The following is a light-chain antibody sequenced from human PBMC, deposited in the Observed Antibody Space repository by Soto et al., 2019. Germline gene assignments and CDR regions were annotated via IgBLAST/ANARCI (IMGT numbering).Light chain of an antibody. J-gene: IGKJ2*01. CDR2: KNS. CDR3: MQASQFPYT. V-gene: IGKV2-24*01. Sequence: DIVMSQTPLSSPVTHGQPASISCRSSQSLLHSDGNTYLSWLQQRPGQPPRLLIYKNSNRFSGVPDRFSGSGAGTDFTLKISRVEAEDVGVYYCMQASQFPYTFGQGTKLEIK. CDR1: QSLLHSDGNTY.